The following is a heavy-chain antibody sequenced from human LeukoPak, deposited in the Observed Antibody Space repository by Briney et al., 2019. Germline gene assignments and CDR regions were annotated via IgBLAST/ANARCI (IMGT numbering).Heavy chain of an antibody. D-gene: IGHD1-1*01. CDR2: ISSSSSYT. CDR1: GFTFSDYY. Sequence: GGSLRLSCAASGFTFSDYYMSWIRQAPGKGLEWVSYISSSSSYTKYGDSVKGRFTISRDNAKNSLYLQVNSLRAEDTAVYYCARGTGTAAYFDYWGQGTLVTVSS. V-gene: IGHV3-11*06. J-gene: IGHJ4*02. CDR3: ARGTGTAAYFDY.